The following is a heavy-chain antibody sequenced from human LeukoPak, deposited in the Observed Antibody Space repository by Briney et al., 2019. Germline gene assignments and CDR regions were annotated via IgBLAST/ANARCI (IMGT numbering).Heavy chain of an antibody. Sequence: ASVKVSCKASGYTFTSYDINWVRQATGQGLEWMGWMNPNSGNTGYAQKFQGRVTITADESTSTAYMELSSLRSEDTAVYYCARGDYGGFDYWGQGTLVTVSS. J-gene: IGHJ4*02. V-gene: IGHV1-8*01. CDR1: GYTFTSYD. CDR2: MNPNSGNT. D-gene: IGHD4-23*01. CDR3: ARGDYGGFDY.